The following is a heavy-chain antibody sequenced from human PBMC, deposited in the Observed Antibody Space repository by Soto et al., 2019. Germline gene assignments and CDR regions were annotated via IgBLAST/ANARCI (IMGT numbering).Heavy chain of an antibody. CDR1: GYTLNDDY. V-gene: IGHV1-2*04. J-gene: IGHJ6*02. CDR3: GRDVNGYPPGGMDV. Sequence: ASVKVSCKAPGYTLNDDYIYWVRQAPGQGLEWMGWISPNSGGSNYAQKFQGWVTLTRDTSTSTVYMELSRLKSEDTAVYYCGRDVNGYPPGGMDVWGQGTTVTVSS. D-gene: IGHD5-18*01. CDR2: ISPNSGGS.